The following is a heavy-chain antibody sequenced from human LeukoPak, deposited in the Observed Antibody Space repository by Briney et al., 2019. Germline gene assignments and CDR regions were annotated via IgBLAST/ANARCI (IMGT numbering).Heavy chain of an antibody. V-gene: IGHV4-4*07. CDR3: ARDTGDVNGHWYFDL. CDR1: SGSLSYYC. D-gene: IGHD2-8*01. J-gene: IGHJ2*01. CDR2: IYTSGSN. Sequence: SQTLSLTCAVSSGSLSYYCWSCIRQPAGKGLERIGRIYTSGSNNYSPSLKRRVTMSVDTSKTQFSLKLSSVTPAAPACNNLARDTGDVNGHWYFDLWGRGTLVTVSS.